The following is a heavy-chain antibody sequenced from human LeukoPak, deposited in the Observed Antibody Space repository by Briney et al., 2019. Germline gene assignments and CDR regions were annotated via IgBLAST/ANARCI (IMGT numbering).Heavy chain of an antibody. CDR1: GGSISSYY. CDR3: ARGYYGSGSGVYIGDYYFDY. Sequence: SETLSLTCTVSGGSISSYYWSWIRQPAGKGLEWIGRIYTSGSTNYNPSLKSRVTMSVDTSKNQFSLKLSSVTAEDTAVYYCARGYYGSGSGVYIGDYYFDYWGQGTLVIVSS. CDR2: IYTSGST. D-gene: IGHD3-10*01. V-gene: IGHV4-4*07. J-gene: IGHJ4*02.